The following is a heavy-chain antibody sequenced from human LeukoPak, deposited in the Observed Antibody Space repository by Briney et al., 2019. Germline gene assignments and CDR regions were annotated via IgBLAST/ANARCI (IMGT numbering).Heavy chain of an antibody. CDR1: GYSFTSYW. CDR2: IYPGDSDT. D-gene: IGHD2-2*01. V-gene: IGHV5-51*01. J-gene: IGHJ5*02. Sequence: GESLKISCKGSGYSFTSYWIGWVRQMPGKGLEWMGIIYPGDSDTRYSPSFQGQVTISADKSISTAYLQWGSLKASDTAMYYCARSLRYCSSTSCYNNWFDPWGQGTLVTVSS. CDR3: ARSLRYCSSTSCYNNWFDP.